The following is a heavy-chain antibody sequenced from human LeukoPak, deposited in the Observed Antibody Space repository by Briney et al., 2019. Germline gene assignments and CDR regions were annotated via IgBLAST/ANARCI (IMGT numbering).Heavy chain of an antibody. CDR3: ATLWFGRNWHYYYYGMDV. V-gene: IGHV1-24*01. Sequence: ASVKVSCKVSGYTLTELSMHWVRQAPGKGLEWMGGFDPEDGETIYAQKFQGRVTMTEGTSTDTAYMELSSLRSEDTAVYYCATLWFGRNWHYYYYGMDVWGQGTTVTVSS. J-gene: IGHJ6*02. CDR1: GYTLTELS. CDR2: FDPEDGET. D-gene: IGHD3-10*01.